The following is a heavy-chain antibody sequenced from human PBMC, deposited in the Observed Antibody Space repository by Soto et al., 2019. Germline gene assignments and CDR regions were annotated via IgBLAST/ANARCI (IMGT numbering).Heavy chain of an antibody. CDR1: GFSLITSGVS. Sequence: CGPTLGKPTPTVTLTCTFSGFSLITSGVSVGWISQPPGKALEWLAFIYWNDDKRYRPSLKSRLTITKDNSKKQVVLTMTDMDPSDTATYYCANRVRSRGSFDYWGQGTLATVPQ. J-gene: IGHJ4*02. CDR2: IYWNDDK. CDR3: ANRVRSRGSFDY. V-gene: IGHV2-5*01.